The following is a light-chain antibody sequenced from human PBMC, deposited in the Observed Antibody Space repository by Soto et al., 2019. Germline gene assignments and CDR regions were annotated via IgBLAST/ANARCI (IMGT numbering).Light chain of an antibody. CDR2: DAS. J-gene: IGKJ4*01. Sequence: EIVLTQSPATLSLSPGERATLSCRASQSVRSYLGWYQQRPGQAPRLLIYDASNRATDIPARFSVSGSGTDFTLTISSLEPEDFAVYYCQQRTNWPLTFGGGTKVEIK. CDR3: QQRTNWPLT. CDR1: QSVRSY. V-gene: IGKV3-11*01.